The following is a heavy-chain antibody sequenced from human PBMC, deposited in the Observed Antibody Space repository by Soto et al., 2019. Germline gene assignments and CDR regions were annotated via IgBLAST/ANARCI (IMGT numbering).Heavy chain of an antibody. J-gene: IGHJ5*02. Sequence: PSETLSLTCNASGPSMSTYYWHWIRLRLGKGLEWIGYIYYTGDTNYNPSLKSRVTISLDTSKNQFSLKLSSVTAADTAVYYCARDPSGHPPLYRFDPWGQGTLVTVSS. CDR1: GPSMSTYY. D-gene: IGHD1-26*01. V-gene: IGHV4-59*01. CDR2: IYYTGDT. CDR3: ARDPSGHPPLYRFDP.